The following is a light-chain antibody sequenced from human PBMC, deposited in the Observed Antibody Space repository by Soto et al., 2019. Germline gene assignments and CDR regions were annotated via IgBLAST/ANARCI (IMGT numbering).Light chain of an antibody. CDR1: QSVSSY. V-gene: IGKV3-11*01. J-gene: IGKJ1*01. Sequence: EIVLTQSPATLSLSPGARAPLSCRARQSVSSYLAWYPQKPGQAPRLLIYDASNRATGIPARFSGSGSGTDFTLTISSLEPEDFAVYYCQQRSNWPTFGQGTKVDIK. CDR2: DAS. CDR3: QQRSNWPT.